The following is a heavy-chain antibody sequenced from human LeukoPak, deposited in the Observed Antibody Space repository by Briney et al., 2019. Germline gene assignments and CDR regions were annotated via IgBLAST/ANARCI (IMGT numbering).Heavy chain of an antibody. J-gene: IGHJ5*02. D-gene: IGHD5-24*01. CDR3: ARDQGGRDGYIPYNWLDP. Sequence: SVKVSCKASGGTFSSYAISWVRQDPGQGLEWMGGIIPIFGTANYAQKFQGRVTITADESTSTAYMELSSLRSEDTAVYYCARDQGGRDGYIPYNWLDPWGQGTLVTVSS. CDR1: GGTFSSYA. V-gene: IGHV1-69*01. CDR2: IIPIFGTA.